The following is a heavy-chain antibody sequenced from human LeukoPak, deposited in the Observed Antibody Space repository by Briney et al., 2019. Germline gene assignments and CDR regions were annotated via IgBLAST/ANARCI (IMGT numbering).Heavy chain of an antibody. CDR2: IYSGDNT. CDR1: FTVSNXY. CDR3: AGRRVLDAYY. J-gene: IGHJ4*02. Sequence: FTVSNXYXXWVRQAPGKGLEWVSVIYSGDNTYYLESVTGRFTISRDNSKNTLFLQMNRLRAEDTAVYYCAGRRVLDAYYWGQGTLVTVSS. D-gene: IGHD3-16*01. V-gene: IGHV3-66*02.